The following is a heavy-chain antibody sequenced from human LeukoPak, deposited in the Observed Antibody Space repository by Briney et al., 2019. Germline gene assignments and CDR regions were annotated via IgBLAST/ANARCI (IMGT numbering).Heavy chain of an antibody. CDR3: ARGSYYYMDV. CDR1: GYTFSNYY. V-gene: IGHV1-46*01. CDR2: INPNDGST. J-gene: IGHJ6*03. Sequence: GASVKVSCKASGYTFSNYYMHWVRQAPGQGLEWMGIINPNDGSTSYAQRFQGRVTMTRDTSTSTFYMELSTLRYEDTAVYYCARGSYYYMDVWGKGTTVTISS.